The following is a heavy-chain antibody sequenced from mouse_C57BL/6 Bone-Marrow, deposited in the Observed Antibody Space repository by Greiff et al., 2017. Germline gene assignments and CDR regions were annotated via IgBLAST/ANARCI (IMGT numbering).Heavy chain of an antibody. CDR2: IDPANGNT. D-gene: IGHD2-1*01. V-gene: IGHV14-3*01. Sequence: VQLKESVAELVRPGASVKLSCTASGFNIKNTYMHWVKQRPEQGLEWIGRIDPANGNTKYAPKFQGKATITADTSSNTAYLQLSSLTSEDTAIYYCAAFYYGNLAWFAYWGQGTLVTVSA. CDR3: AAFYYGNLAWFAY. CDR1: GFNIKNTY. J-gene: IGHJ3*01.